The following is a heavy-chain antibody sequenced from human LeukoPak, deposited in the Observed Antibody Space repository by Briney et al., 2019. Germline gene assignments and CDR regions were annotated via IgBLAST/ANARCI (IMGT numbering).Heavy chain of an antibody. V-gene: IGHV4-30-4*01. J-gene: IGHJ4*02. CDR3: ARVVVGGCSYGPLDY. CDR2: IYYSGST. D-gene: IGHD5-18*01. Sequence: SETLSLTCTVSGGSISSGDYYWSWIRQPPGKGLEWIGYIYYSGSTYYNPSLKSRVTISVDTSKNQFSLKLSSVTAADTAVYYCARVVVGGCSYGPLDYWGQGTLVTVSS. CDR1: GGSISSGDYY.